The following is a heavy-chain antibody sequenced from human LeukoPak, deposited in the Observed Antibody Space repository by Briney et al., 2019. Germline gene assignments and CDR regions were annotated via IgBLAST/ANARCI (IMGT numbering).Heavy chain of an antibody. CDR2: ISYDGSNK. V-gene: IGHV3-30*18. Sequence: GGSLRLSCADSGITFSSYGMHWVRQAPGKGLEWVAGISYDGSNKHYADSVKGRFTISRDNSKNTLYLHMSSLRAEDTAFYYCVKGYYSDSSGYYFPLDYWGQGTLVTVSS. J-gene: IGHJ4*02. CDR1: GITFSSYG. D-gene: IGHD3-22*01. CDR3: VKGYYSDSSGYYFPLDY.